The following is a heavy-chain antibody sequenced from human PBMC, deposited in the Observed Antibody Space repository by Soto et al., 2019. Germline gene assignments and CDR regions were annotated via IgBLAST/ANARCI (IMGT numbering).Heavy chain of an antibody. CDR1: GGSISSGGYS. CDR2: MYHSGST. CDR3: ATLPPRIEVTVLPIPT. J-gene: IGHJ5*02. V-gene: IGHV4-30-2*01. D-gene: IGHD2-15*01. Sequence: SETLSLTCAVSGGSISSGGYSWSWIRQPPGKGLEWIGYMYHSGSTYYNPSLKSRVTISIDKSNNQFSLTLKYVTAADTAVYYCATLPPRIEVTVLPIPTWGQGTLVTVSS.